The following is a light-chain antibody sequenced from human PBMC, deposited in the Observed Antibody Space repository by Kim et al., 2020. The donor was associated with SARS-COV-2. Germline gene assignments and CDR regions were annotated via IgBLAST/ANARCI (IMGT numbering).Light chain of an antibody. J-gene: IGKJ1*01. CDR3: QQYHSSWT. V-gene: IGKV1-5*03. CDR2: KAT. CDR1: QNVYVW. Sequence: SATIGDRVTITCRASQNVYVWLAWYQQKPGKAPNLLIYKATTLESGVPSRFSGSGSGTEFTLTISSLQPDDFATYYCQQYHSSWTFGQGTKVEIK.